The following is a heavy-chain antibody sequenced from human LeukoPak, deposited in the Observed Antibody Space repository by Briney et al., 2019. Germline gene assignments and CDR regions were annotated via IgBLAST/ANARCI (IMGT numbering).Heavy chain of an antibody. J-gene: IGHJ4*02. D-gene: IGHD6-13*01. CDR3: ARHTAGTFDY. V-gene: IGHV4-39*01. Sequence: SETLSLTCTVSGGSISSSSYYWGWIRQPPGKGLEWIGSIYYSGSTYYNPSLKSRVTISVDTSKNQFPLKLSSVTAADTAVYYCARHTAGTFDYWGQGTLVTVSS. CDR2: IYYSGST. CDR1: GGSISSSSYY.